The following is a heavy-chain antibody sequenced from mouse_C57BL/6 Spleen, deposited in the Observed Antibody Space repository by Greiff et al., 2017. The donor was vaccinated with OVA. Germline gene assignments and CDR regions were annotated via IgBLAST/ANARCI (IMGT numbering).Heavy chain of an antibody. Sequence: QVQLKQSGAELVRPGASVTLSCKASGYTFTDYEMHWVKQTPVHGLEWIGAIDPETGGTAYNQKFKGKAILTADKSSSTAYMELRSLTSEDSAVYYCTHYYGSSYVYFDYWGQGTTLTVSS. V-gene: IGHV1-15*01. J-gene: IGHJ2*01. CDR1: GYTFTDYE. CDR3: THYYGSSYVYFDY. D-gene: IGHD1-1*01. CDR2: IDPETGGT.